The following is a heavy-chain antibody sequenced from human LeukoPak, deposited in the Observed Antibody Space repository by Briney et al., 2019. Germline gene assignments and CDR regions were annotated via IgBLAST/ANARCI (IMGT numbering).Heavy chain of an antibody. CDR3: AKVSRPTEWLAHFDY. J-gene: IGHJ4*02. CDR1: GFTFSSYA. Sequence: GGSLRLSCAASGFTFSSYAMSWVRQAPGKGLEWVSAISGSGGSTYYADSVKGRFTISRDNSKNTLYLQMNSLRAEDTAVYYCAKVSRPTEWLAHFDYWGQGTLVTVSS. V-gene: IGHV3-23*01. CDR2: ISGSGGST. D-gene: IGHD3-3*01.